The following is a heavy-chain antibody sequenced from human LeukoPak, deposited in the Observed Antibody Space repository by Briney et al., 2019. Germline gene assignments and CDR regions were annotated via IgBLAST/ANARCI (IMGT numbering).Heavy chain of an antibody. V-gene: IGHV3-48*01. Sequence: GGSLRLSCAASGFTFSSYSMNWVRQAPGKGLEWVSYISSSSTIYYADSVKGRFTISRDNAKNSLYLQMNSLRAEDTAVYYCARNIAAAGTWDYYYMDVWGKGTTVTVSS. J-gene: IGHJ6*03. CDR2: ISSSSTI. D-gene: IGHD6-13*01. CDR1: GFTFSSYS. CDR3: ARNIAAAGTWDYYYMDV.